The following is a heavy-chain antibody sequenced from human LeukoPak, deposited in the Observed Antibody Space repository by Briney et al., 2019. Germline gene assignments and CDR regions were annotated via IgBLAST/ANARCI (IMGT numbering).Heavy chain of an antibody. V-gene: IGHV3-23*01. CDR2: ISGSGGST. J-gene: IGHJ4*02. CDR3: AKGPRQQLVTRFDN. Sequence: GGSLRLSCAASGFTFSTYAMSWVRQAPGKGLEWVSDISGSGGSTYYADSVKGRFTVSRDNSKNTLYLQMSSLRADDTAVYYCAKGPRQQLVTRFDNWGQGTLVTVSS. CDR1: GFTFSTYA. D-gene: IGHD6-13*01.